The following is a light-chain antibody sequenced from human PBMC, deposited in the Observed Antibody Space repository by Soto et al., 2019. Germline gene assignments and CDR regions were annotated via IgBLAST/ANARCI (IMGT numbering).Light chain of an antibody. CDR1: QTIMTY. CDR3: QQAISFPIT. CDR2: AAS. J-gene: IGKJ5*01. Sequence: DIRMTQTQSSLSSSVGDEVTITCRASQTIMTYLNWYQLKPGKPPRLLIYAASSLQSGVPSRFSGSGSGTDFTLTISSLQPEDFATYSCQQAISFPITFGQGTRLEIK. V-gene: IGKV1-39*01.